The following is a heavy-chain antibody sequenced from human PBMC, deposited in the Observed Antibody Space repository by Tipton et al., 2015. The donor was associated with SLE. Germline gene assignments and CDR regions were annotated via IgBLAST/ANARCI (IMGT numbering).Heavy chain of an antibody. D-gene: IGHD3-9*01. J-gene: IGHJ4*02. V-gene: IGHV4-61*01. Sequence: TLSLTCTVSGGSVSSGSYYWSWIRQPPGKGLEWIGYIYYSGSTNYNPSLKSRATISVATSKNQLSLELTSLTAADTAVYYCANYDILTGYLDYWGQGTLVTVSS. CDR3: ANYDILTGYLDY. CDR1: GGSVSSGSYY. CDR2: IYYSGST.